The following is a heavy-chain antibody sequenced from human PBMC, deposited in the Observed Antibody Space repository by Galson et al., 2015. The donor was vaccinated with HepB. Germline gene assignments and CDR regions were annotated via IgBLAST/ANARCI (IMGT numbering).Heavy chain of an antibody. CDR1: GFTFSRYW. V-gene: IGHV3-74*01. J-gene: IGHJ3*02. CDR2: INRDGSST. CDR3: ARDQDPAWYSGSPDGFDI. Sequence: SLRLSCAASGFTFSRYWMHWVRQAPGKGLVWVSRINRDGSSTTYAGSVKGRFTISRDNSKNTLYLQMNSLRAEDTAVYYCARDQDPAWYSGSPDGFDIWGQGTMVTVSS. D-gene: IGHD1-26*01.